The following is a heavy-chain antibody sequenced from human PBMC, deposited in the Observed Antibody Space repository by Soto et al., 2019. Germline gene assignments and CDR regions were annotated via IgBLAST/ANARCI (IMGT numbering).Heavy chain of an antibody. V-gene: IGHV1-69*01. D-gene: IGHD3-10*01. CDR2: IISIFGTT. Sequence: VQLVQSGAEVKKPGSSVKVSCKTSGDTSSYYAISWVRQAPGQGLEWMGGIISIFGTTTYAQKFQGRVTITADESTSTAYMELSSLRSEDTAMYYCARDEGTYYFDYWGQGTLVTVSS. J-gene: IGHJ4*02. CDR3: ARDEGTYYFDY. CDR1: GDTSSYYA.